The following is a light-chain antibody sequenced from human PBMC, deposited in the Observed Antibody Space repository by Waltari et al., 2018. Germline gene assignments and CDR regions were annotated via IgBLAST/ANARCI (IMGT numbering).Light chain of an antibody. CDR1: SSNIGSNT. V-gene: IGLV1-44*01. J-gene: IGLJ2*01. CDR3: SVWDDSLNGVV. CDR2: YNN. Sequence: QSVLTQPPSASGTPGQRVTISCSGGSSNIGSNTVNWYQHVPGTAPKLLVYYNNQRPSGVPDRFSGSTSGTSASLAISGLQSADEATYYCSVWDDSLNGVVFGGGTKLAVL.